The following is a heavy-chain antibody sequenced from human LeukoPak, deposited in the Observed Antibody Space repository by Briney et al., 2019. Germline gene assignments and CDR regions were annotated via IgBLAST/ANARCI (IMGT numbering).Heavy chain of an antibody. D-gene: IGHD3-16*01. J-gene: IGHJ5*02. CDR1: GGSISISSYY. CDR3: ARQFARNNWFDP. V-gene: IGHV4-39*01. Sequence: SETLSLTCTVSGGSISISSYYWGWIRQPPGKGLEWIGSIYYSGSTYYNPSLKSRVTISVDTSKNQFSLKLSSVTAADTAVYYCARQFARNNWFDPWGQGTLVTVSS. CDR2: IYYSGST.